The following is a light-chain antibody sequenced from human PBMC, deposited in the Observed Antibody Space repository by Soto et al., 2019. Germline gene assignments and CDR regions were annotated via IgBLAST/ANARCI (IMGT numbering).Light chain of an antibody. CDR3: QQYGSSPEWT. CDR1: QTVSTTY. J-gene: IGKJ1*01. Sequence: TQSPSFLSPSIGESVTITCRASQTVSTTYLAWYQQKPGQAPRLLIYGASSRATGIPDRFSGSGSGTDFTLTISRLEPEDFAVYYCQQYGSSPEWTFGQGTKVDIK. CDR2: GAS. V-gene: IGKV3-20*01.